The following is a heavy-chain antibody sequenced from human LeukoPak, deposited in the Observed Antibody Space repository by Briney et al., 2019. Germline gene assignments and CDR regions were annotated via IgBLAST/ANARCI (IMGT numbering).Heavy chain of an antibody. CDR2: IIPIFGTA. D-gene: IGHD3-10*01. Sequence: SVKVSCKASGGTFSSYAISWVRQAPGRGLEWMGRIIPIFGTANYAQKFQGRVTITTDESTSTAYMELRSLRSDDTAVYYCAREGRFGGAFDIWGQGTMVTVSS. CDR1: GGTFSSYA. V-gene: IGHV1-69*05. J-gene: IGHJ3*02. CDR3: AREGRFGGAFDI.